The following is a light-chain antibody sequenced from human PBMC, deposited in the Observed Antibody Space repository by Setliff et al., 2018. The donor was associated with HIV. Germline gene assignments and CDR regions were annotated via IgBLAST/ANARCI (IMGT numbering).Light chain of an antibody. Sequence: QSVLTQPPSVSAAPGQKVTISCSGFTSTIGTNYVSWYQQLPGTAPKVVLYENDKRPAGIPDRFSGSKSATSATLGITGLQTGDEADYYCGTWDSSVNGGYGFGTGTKVTVL. J-gene: IGLJ1*01. CDR2: END. CDR1: TSTIGTNY. CDR3: GTWDSSVNGGYG. V-gene: IGLV1-51*01.